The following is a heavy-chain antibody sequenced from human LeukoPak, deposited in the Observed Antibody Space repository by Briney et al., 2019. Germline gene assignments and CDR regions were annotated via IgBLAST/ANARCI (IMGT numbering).Heavy chain of an antibody. CDR2: ISGSDSST. CDR3: AKSEWELLLGGFDY. CDR1: GFIFSNYA. Sequence: GGSLRLSCAASGFIFSNYAMSWVRQAPGKGLEWVSVISGSDSSTYYADSVKGRFTVSRDNSKNTLYLQMNSLRAEDTAVYYCAKSEWELLLGGFDYWGQGTLVTVSS. D-gene: IGHD1-26*01. V-gene: IGHV3-23*01. J-gene: IGHJ4*02.